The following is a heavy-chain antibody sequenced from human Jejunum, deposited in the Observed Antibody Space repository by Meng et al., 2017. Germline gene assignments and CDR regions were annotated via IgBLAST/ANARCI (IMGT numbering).Heavy chain of an antibody. CDR2: ISYDGTNK. CDR1: GFAFSTYT. Sequence: GGSLRLSCAASGFAFSTYTIYWVRQAPGRGLEWVAGISYDGTNKYYGDSVKGRFTISRDNSKNTLDLEMNSLRAEDTAVYYCEAYGRHSNWGQGTLVTVSS. J-gene: IGHJ4*02. CDR3: EAYGRHSN. D-gene: IGHD3-10*01. V-gene: IGHV3-30-3*01.